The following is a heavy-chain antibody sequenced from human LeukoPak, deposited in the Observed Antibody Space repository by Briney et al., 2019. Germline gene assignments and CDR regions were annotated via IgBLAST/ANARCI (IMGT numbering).Heavy chain of an antibody. D-gene: IGHD3-3*01. V-gene: IGHV4-4*07. J-gene: IGHJ4*02. CDR3: AGNYYDFWSGYFDY. CDR1: GGSISSYY. Sequence: SETLSLTCSVSGGSISSYYWSWIRQPAGKGLEWIGRIYTSGSTNYNPSLKSRVTMSVDTSKNQFSLRLSSVTAADTAVYYCAGNYYDFWSGYFDYWGQGTLVTVSS. CDR2: IYTSGST.